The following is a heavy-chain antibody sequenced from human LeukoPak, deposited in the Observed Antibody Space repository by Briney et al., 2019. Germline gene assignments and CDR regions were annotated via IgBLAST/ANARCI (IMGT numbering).Heavy chain of an antibody. V-gene: IGHV4-59*01. CDR2: IYYSGST. CDR3: ARAVLRYFDWSD. CDR1: GGSISSYY. J-gene: IGHJ4*02. D-gene: IGHD3-9*01. Sequence: SETLSFTCTVSGGSISSYYWSWIRQPPGKGLEWIGYIYYSGSTNYNPSLKSRATISVATSKKQFSLKLSSVTAADTAVYYCARAVLRYFDWSDWGQGTLVTVSS.